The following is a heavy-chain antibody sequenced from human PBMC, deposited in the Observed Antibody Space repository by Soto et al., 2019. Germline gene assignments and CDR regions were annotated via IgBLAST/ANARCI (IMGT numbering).Heavy chain of an antibody. CDR3: VRGGGGELFDR. J-gene: IGHJ5*02. V-gene: IGHV3-11*06. Sequence: GGSLRLSGAGSGFTFGGSYMSWIRQAPGKGLEWLSYISPGSRYPAYADSVKGRFTISRDNAKRSLYLQMMSLTAEDTAIYYCVRGGGGELFDRWGQGTMVTVSS. D-gene: IGHD2-15*01. CDR1: GFTFGGSY. CDR2: ISPGSRYP.